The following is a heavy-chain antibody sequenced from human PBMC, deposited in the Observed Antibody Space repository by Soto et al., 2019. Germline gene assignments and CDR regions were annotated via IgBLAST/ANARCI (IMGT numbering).Heavy chain of an antibody. CDR1: GYSISRGYY. CDR2: IFHTGST. V-gene: IGHV4-38-2*01. J-gene: IGHJ4*02. D-gene: IGHD3-10*01. Sequence: SETLSLTCAVSGYSISRGYYWGWIRQPPGKGLEWIGNIFHTGSTSYNPSLKSRVAMSVDTSKNDFSLRLSSVTAADAAVYYCARSFGELSFDYWGQGALVTVYS. CDR3: ARSFGELSFDY.